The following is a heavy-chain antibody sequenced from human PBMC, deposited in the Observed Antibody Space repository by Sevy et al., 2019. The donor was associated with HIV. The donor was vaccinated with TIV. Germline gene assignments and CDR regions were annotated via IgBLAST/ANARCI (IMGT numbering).Heavy chain of an antibody. CDR2: SYPGDSDT. CDR3: AGHVTMVRGVIEGCDP. D-gene: IGHD3-10*01. J-gene: IGHJ5*02. CDR1: GYSFTSYW. V-gene: IGHV5-51*01. Sequence: GESLKISCKGSGYSFTSYWIGWVRQMPGKGLEWMGISYPGDSDTRYSPSFQGQVTISAVKCISTAYLQWSSLKASDTAMYYCAGHVTMVRGVIEGCDPWGQGTLVTVSS.